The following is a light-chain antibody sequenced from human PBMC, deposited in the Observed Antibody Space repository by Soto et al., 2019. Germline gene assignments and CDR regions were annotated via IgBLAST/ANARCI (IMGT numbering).Light chain of an antibody. CDR3: QQYGSSSLT. J-gene: IGKJ4*01. CDR1: QSVSSCY. V-gene: IGKV3-20*01. CDR2: GAS. Sequence: EIVLTQSPGTLSLSPGDRATLSCRASQSVSSCYLAWYQQKPGQAPRLLIYGASSRATGIPDRFSGSGSGTDFTLTISRLEPEDFAVYYCQQYGSSSLTFGGGTKVEIK.